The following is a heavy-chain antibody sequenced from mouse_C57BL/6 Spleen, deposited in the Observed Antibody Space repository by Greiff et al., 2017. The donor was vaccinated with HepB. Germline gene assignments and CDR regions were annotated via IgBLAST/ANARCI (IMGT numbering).Heavy chain of an antibody. CDR2: ISDGGSYT. D-gene: IGHD1-1*01. Sequence: EVQGVESGGGLVKPGGSLKLSCAASGFTFSSYAMSWVRQTPEKRLEWVATISDGGSYTYYPDNVKGRFTISRDNAKNNLYMQMSHLKSEDTAMYYCARDQNYYGSSPYFDYWGQGTTLTVSS. J-gene: IGHJ2*01. V-gene: IGHV5-4*01. CDR3: ARDQNYYGSSPYFDY. CDR1: GFTFSSYA.